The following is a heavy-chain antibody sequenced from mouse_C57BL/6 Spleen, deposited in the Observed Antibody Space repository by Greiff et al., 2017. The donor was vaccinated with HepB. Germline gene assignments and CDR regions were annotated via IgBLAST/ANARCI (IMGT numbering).Heavy chain of an antibody. Sequence: DVHLVESGGGLVKPGGSLKLSCAASGFTFSDYGMHWVRQAPEKGLEWVAYISSGSSTIYYADTVKGRFTISRDNAKNTLFLQMTSLRSEDTAMYCCASRGESRTYLTWFAYWGQGTLVTVSA. J-gene: IGHJ3*01. CDR3: ASRGESRTYLTWFAY. CDR1: GFTFSDYG. D-gene: IGHD5-1*01. CDR2: ISSGSSTI. V-gene: IGHV5-17*01.